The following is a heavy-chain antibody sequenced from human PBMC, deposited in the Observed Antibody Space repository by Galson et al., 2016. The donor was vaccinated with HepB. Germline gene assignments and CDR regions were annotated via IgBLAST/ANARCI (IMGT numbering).Heavy chain of an antibody. CDR1: GFIFSNYA. CDR2: ISGSGGST. Sequence: SLRLSCAASGFIFSNYAMSWVRQVPGKGLEWVSAISGSGGSTHYADSVKGRFTISRDNSKSTLYLQMNGLRAEDTAVYYCAKAVTRNTIFGVVTGKEGAHYGMDVWGQGTTATVSS. CDR3: AKAVTRNTIFGVVTGKEGAHYGMDV. J-gene: IGHJ6*02. D-gene: IGHD3-3*01. V-gene: IGHV3-23*01.